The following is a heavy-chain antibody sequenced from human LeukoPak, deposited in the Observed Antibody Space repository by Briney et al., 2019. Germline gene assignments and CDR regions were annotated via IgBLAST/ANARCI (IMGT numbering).Heavy chain of an antibody. Sequence: PGGSLRLSCAASGFTFSDYYMSWIRQAPGKGLEWVSSISSSSSYIYYADSVKGRFTISRDNAKNSLYLQMNSLRAEDTAVYYCAKDIRFGKIDAFDIWGQGTMVTVSS. CDR2: ISSSSSYI. D-gene: IGHD3-10*01. J-gene: IGHJ3*02. CDR3: AKDIRFGKIDAFDI. V-gene: IGHV3-11*05. CDR1: GFTFSDYY.